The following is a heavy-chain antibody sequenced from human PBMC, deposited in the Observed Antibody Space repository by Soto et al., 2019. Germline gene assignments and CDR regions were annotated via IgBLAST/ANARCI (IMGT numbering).Heavy chain of an antibody. CDR2: INHSGST. J-gene: IGHJ4*02. D-gene: IGHD2-15*01. Sequence: SETLSLTCAVYGGSFSGYYWTWIRQPPGKGLEWIGEINHSGSTNYTPSLKSRVTISVDTSKNQVSLKLSSVTAADTAVYYCARAWGRVFDYWGQGTLVTVSS. CDR1: GGSFSGYY. CDR3: ARAWGRVFDY. V-gene: IGHV4-34*01.